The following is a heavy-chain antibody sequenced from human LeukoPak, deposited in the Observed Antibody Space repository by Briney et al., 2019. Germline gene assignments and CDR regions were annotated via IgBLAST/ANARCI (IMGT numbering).Heavy chain of an antibody. V-gene: IGHV3-30*03. CDR1: GFTFSSYG. D-gene: IGHD6-6*01. Sequence: GGSLRLSCAASGFTFSSYGMHWVRQAPGKGLEWVAVISYDGSNKYYADSVKGRFSISRDNAKNSLYLQMNSLRAEDTAVYYCAREYSSSSRFDPWGQGTLVTVSP. J-gene: IGHJ5*02. CDR2: ISYDGSNK. CDR3: AREYSSSSRFDP.